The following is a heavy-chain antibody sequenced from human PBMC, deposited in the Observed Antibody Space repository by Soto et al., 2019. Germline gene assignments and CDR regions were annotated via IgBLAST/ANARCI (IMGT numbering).Heavy chain of an antibody. CDR3: ARGGGVGVAGSAAFDM. J-gene: IGHJ3*02. V-gene: IGHV1-2*02. Sequence: QLHLVQSGAVVKKPGASVTVSCSASGYPVTAYYMHWVRQAPGRGLELMGGINPATGAAKYTQTFQGRVNMTTDTSTSTGFMELSGLTSEDAAVFFRARGGGVGVAGSAAFDMWGQGTLVTVSS. D-gene: IGHD3-3*01. CDR1: GYPVTAYY. CDR2: INPATGAA.